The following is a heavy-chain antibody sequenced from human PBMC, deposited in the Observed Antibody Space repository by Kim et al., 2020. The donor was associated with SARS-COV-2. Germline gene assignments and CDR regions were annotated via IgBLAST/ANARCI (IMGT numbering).Heavy chain of an antibody. D-gene: IGHD3-3*01. V-gene: IGHV4-59*01. Sequence: LTSRVTISVDTSKNQVSLKLSSVTAADTAVYYCARAMGITIFGVVSNFDYWGQGTLVTVSS. J-gene: IGHJ4*02. CDR3: ARAMGITIFGVVSNFDY.